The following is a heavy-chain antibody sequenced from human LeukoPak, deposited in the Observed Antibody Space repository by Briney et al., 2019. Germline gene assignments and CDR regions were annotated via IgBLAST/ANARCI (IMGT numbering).Heavy chain of an antibody. D-gene: IGHD1-26*01. J-gene: IGHJ4*02. CDR2: INPNSGGT. CDR3: CRGSYYDY. V-gene: IGHV1-2*02. CDR1: GYTFTGYY. Sequence: ASVKVSCKASGYTFTGYYMHWVRQAPGQGLEWMGWINPNSGGTNYAQKFQGRVTMTTDTSTSTGYMELRSLRSDDTAVYYCCRGSYYDYWGQGTLVTVSS.